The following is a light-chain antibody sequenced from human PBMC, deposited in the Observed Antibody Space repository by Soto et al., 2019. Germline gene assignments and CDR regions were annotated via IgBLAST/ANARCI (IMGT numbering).Light chain of an antibody. CDR3: QQYFTSPLT. Sequence: EVVLTQSPGTLSLSPGESATLSCRASQSVSSNYLAWYQQKPGQAPRLLIYGVSTRATGIPDRFSGSGSGTDFSLTISRLEPEDFALYYCQQYFTSPLTFGGGTKEDNK. V-gene: IGKV3-20*01. CDR2: GVS. CDR1: QSVSSNY. J-gene: IGKJ4*01.